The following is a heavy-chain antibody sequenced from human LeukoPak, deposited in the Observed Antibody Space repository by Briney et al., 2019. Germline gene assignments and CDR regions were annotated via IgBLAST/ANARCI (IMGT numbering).Heavy chain of an antibody. J-gene: IGHJ3*02. CDR3: ARDVFPYYGLLPGPNEAFDI. D-gene: IGHD3-9*01. CDR1: GFTFSKYV. V-gene: IGHV4-4*02. CDR2: IFHTGST. Sequence: PGGSLRLSCPASGFTFSKYVMSWVRQPPGKGLEWIGEIFHTGSTNYNPSLKSRVTISVDKSTNLFSLNLTSVSAADTAVYYCARDVFPYYGLLPGPNEAFDIWGQGTRVTVSS.